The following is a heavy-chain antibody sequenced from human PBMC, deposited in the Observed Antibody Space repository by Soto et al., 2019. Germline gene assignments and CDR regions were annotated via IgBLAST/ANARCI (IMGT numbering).Heavy chain of an antibody. CDR3: ANSLGGNGH. CDR2: IRNKRNSYTT. Sequence: EVQLVESGGGLVQPGGSLRLSCAASGFTFSDHYMDWVRQAPGKGLEWVGRIRNKRNSYTTEYAASVKGRFTISRDDSQNSLYLQMNSLKTEDTADYWCANSLGGNGHWGQGTLVTVSS. J-gene: IGHJ4*02. V-gene: IGHV3-72*01. CDR1: GFTFSDHY. D-gene: IGHD2-15*01.